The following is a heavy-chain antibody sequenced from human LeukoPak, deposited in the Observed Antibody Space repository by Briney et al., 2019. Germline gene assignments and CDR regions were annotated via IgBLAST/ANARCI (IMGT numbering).Heavy chain of an antibody. V-gene: IGHV3-11*04. J-gene: IGHJ4*02. CDR1: GFTFSDYY. CDR2: ISSSGSTI. D-gene: IGHD3-22*01. Sequence: PGGSLRLSCAASGFTFSDYYMSWIRQAPGKGLEWVSYISSSGSTIYYADSVKGRFTISRDNAKNSLYLQMNSLRAEDTAVYYCARGSDLYYYDSPPDYWGQGTLVTVSS. CDR3: ARGSDLYYYDSPPDY.